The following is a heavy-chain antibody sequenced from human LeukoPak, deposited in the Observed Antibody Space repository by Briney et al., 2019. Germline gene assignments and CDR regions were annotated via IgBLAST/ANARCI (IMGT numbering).Heavy chain of an antibody. CDR1: GYTFNTYG. Sequence: RASVKVSCKASGYTFNTYGITWVRQAPGQGLEWMGWISPYNGNTNYAQKFQGRVTLTTDTSTSTAYMELRGLRSDDTAVYYCARGPHERSGYPDDWGQGTLVTVSS. V-gene: IGHV1-18*01. CDR3: ARGPHERSGYPDD. CDR2: ISPYNGNT. J-gene: IGHJ4*02. D-gene: IGHD3-22*01.